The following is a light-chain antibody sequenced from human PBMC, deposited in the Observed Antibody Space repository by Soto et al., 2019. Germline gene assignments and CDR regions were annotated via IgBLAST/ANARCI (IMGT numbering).Light chain of an antibody. CDR3: QQRSNGIT. Sequence: EIVLTQSPATLSLSPGDTATLSCRASQSVSTWLSWYQQKPGQAPRLLIYDASNSATGIPARFSGSGSGTDFTLTISSLEPEDFAVYYCQQRSNGITFGQGTRLEIE. J-gene: IGKJ5*01. CDR2: DAS. V-gene: IGKV3-11*01. CDR1: QSVSTW.